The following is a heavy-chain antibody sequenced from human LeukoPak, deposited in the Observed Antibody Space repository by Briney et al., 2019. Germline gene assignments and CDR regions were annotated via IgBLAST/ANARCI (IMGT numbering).Heavy chain of an antibody. Sequence: PGGSLRLSCAASGFTFSSYSMNWVRQAPGKGLEWVSSISSSSYIYYADSVKGRFTISRDNAKNSLYLQMNSLRAEDTAVYHCARDKVVAAKASDYWGQGTLVTVSS. V-gene: IGHV3-21*01. D-gene: IGHD2-15*01. J-gene: IGHJ4*02. CDR2: ISSSSYI. CDR1: GFTFSSYS. CDR3: ARDKVVAAKASDY.